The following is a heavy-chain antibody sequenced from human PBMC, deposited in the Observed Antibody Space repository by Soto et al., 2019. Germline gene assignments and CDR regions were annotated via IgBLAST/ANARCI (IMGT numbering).Heavy chain of an antibody. CDR2: ISDTGGGT. Sequence: GGSLRLSYAASGVKFRSYARSWVRQEPGKGLEWVSTISDTGGGTFYAGSVKGRFTISRDNSKNTLYLQMHRLRADDSAIYFCAVGRHKTSGSNAWFDPWGRGTQVTVSS. V-gene: IGHV3-23*01. J-gene: IGHJ5*02. D-gene: IGHD3-22*01. CDR1: GVKFRSYA. CDR3: AVGRHKTSGSNAWFDP.